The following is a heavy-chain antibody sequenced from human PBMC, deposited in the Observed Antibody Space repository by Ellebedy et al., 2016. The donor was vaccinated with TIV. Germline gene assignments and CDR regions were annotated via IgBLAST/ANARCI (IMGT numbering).Heavy chain of an antibody. CDR2: IEHDGNEK. V-gene: IGHV3-7*03. D-gene: IGHD6-6*01. CDR3: ARARRGAGSSRFLDFDY. J-gene: IGHJ4*01. CDR1: GFTFSNYW. Sequence: GESLKISXAASGFTFSNYWMSWVRQAPGKGLEWVASIEHDGNEKYYVDSVKGRFTISRDNAENSLYVQMNCLRADDTAIYYCARARRGAGSSRFLDFDYWGHGALVTVSS.